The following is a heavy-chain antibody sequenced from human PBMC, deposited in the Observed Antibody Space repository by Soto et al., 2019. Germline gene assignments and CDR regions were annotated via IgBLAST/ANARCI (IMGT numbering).Heavy chain of an antibody. V-gene: IGHV1-69*01. CDR3: ARGNYGSGSYAPRFYYGMDV. J-gene: IGHJ6*02. CDR1: GGTFSSYA. D-gene: IGHD3-10*01. Sequence: ASVKVSCKASGGTFSSYAISWVRQAPGQGLEWMGGIIPIFGTANYAQKFQGRVTITADESTSTAYMELSSLRSEDTAVYYCARGNYGSGSYAPRFYYGMDVWGQGTTVTVSS. CDR2: IIPIFGTA.